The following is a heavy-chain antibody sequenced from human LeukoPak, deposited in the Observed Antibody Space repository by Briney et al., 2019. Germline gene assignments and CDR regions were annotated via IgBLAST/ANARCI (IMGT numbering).Heavy chain of an antibody. V-gene: IGHV3-48*01. CDR2: IGSSSSSATV. Sequence: GGSLRLSCAASGFTFSSYIMSWVRQAPGKGLEWISYIGSSSSSATVFYADSVRGRFTISRDYDRNLLYLQMNSLRAEDTAVYYCARDHISVAGPFDPWGQGTLVTVSS. D-gene: IGHD6-19*01. CDR3: ARDHISVAGPFDP. CDR1: GFTFSSYI. J-gene: IGHJ5*02.